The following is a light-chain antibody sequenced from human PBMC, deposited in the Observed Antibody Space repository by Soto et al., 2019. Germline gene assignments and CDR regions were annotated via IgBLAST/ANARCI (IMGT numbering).Light chain of an antibody. Sequence: EIVLTQSPATLSLSPGERATLSCRASQSVSSYLAWYQQKPGQAPRLLIYDASNRATGIPARFSGSRSGSDFTLTISSLEPEDFAVYYCQQRSNWRLTFGGGTKVDIK. CDR3: QQRSNWRLT. V-gene: IGKV3-11*01. CDR1: QSVSSY. CDR2: DAS. J-gene: IGKJ4*01.